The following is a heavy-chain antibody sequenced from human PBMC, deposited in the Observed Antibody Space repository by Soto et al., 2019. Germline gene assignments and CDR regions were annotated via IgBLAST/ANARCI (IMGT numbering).Heavy chain of an antibody. V-gene: IGHV4-59*01. J-gene: IGHJ4*02. D-gene: IGHD1-1*01. Sequence: TSETLSLTCTVSGGSISSYYWSWIRQPPGKGLEWIGYIYFTGSSNFNPSLKSRVTMSVDTSKKQVSLQLASVTAADTAVYYCARGGGWNQYWGQGTMVTVSS. CDR3: ARGGGWNQY. CDR1: GGSISSYY. CDR2: IYFTGSS.